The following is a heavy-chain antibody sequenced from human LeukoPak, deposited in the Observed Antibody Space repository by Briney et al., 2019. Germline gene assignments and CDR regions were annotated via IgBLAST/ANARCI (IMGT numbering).Heavy chain of an antibody. J-gene: IGHJ4*02. Sequence: SETLSLTCTVSGGSISSSSYYWGWIRQPPGKGLEWIGSIYYSGSTYYNPSLKSRVTISVDTSKNQFSLKLSSVTAADTAVYYCARVPLKQLALDYWGQGTLVTVSS. CDR3: ARVPLKQLALDY. D-gene: IGHD6-6*01. CDR1: GGSISSSSYY. V-gene: IGHV4-39*07. CDR2: IYYSGST.